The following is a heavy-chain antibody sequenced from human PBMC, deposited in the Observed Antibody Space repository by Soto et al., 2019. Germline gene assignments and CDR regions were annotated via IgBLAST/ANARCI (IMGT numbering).Heavy chain of an antibody. J-gene: IGHJ4*02. CDR2: IKQDGSEK. CDR3: ARDGASTVRDY. V-gene: IGHV3-7*01. Sequence: LRLSCAASGFTFSNYWMSWVRQAPGKGLEWVANIKQDGSEKYYVDSVRGRFTISRDNAKNSLYLQVNSLRAEDTAVYYCARDGASTVRDYWGQGTLVTVSS. D-gene: IGHD4-17*01. CDR1: GFTFSNYW.